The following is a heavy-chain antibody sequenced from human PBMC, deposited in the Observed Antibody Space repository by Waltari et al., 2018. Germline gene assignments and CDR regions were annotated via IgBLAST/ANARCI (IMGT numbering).Heavy chain of an antibody. Sequence: QVQLVQSGAEVKKPGASVKVSCKASGYTFTGYYMHWVRQAPGQGLEWMGRINPNSGGTNDAQKFQGRVTMTRDTSISTAYMELSRLRSDDTAVYYCARDPPYYYDSSGYYYADYWGQGTLVTVSS. CDR2: INPNSGGT. CDR1: GYTFTGYY. CDR3: ARDPPYYYDSSGYYYADY. J-gene: IGHJ4*02. V-gene: IGHV1-2*06. D-gene: IGHD3-22*01.